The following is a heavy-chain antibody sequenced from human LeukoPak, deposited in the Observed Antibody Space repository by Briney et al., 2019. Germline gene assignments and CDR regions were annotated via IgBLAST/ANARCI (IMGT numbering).Heavy chain of an antibody. Sequence: SETLSLTCTVSGDSISTTNYFWGWVRQPPGKGLEWITSVYYSGTTYYNPSLRSRVTTSVDTSKNQFSLKLSSVTAADTAVYYCAKSTYYYDTFVNAFDFWGQGTVVTVSS. V-gene: IGHV4-39*07. CDR1: GDSISTTNYF. D-gene: IGHD3-22*01. J-gene: IGHJ3*01. CDR3: AKSTYYYDTFVNAFDF. CDR2: VYYSGTT.